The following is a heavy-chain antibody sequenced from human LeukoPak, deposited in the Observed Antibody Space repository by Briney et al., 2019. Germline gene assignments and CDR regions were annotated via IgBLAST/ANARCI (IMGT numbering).Heavy chain of an antibody. Sequence: SETLSLTCAVSGYSISSGYYWGWIRQPPGKGLEWIGSIYHSGSTYYNPSLKSRVTISVDTSKNQFSLKLSSVTAADTAVYDCARRVWTAFDIWGQGTMVTVSS. D-gene: IGHD6-6*01. CDR3: ARRVWTAFDI. J-gene: IGHJ3*02. CDR1: GYSISSGYY. V-gene: IGHV4-38-2*01. CDR2: IYHSGST.